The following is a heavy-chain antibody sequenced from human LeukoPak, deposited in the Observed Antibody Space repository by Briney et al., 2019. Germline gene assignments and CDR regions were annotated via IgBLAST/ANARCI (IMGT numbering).Heavy chain of an antibody. CDR3: ARGRSIVLYYFDY. CDR2: IYTSGST. Sequence: SGTLSLTCTVSGGSISSYYWSWLRQPAGKGLEWLGRIYTSGSTNYNPSLKSRVTMSVDTSKNQFSLKLSSVTAADTAVYYCARGRSIVLYYFDYWGQGTLVTVSS. CDR1: GGSISSYY. J-gene: IGHJ4*02. D-gene: IGHD1-26*01. V-gene: IGHV4-4*07.